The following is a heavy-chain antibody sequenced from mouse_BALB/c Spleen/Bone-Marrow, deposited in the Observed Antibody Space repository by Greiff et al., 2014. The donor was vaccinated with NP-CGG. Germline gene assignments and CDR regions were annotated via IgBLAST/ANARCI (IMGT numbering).Heavy chain of an antibody. CDR1: GYTFSNYW. V-gene: IGHV1-5*01. CDR2: IYPGNSDT. Sequence: VQLQQSGTVLARPGAAVKMSCKASGYTFSNYWMHWVKQRPGQGLEWIGTIYPGNSDTTYNQKFKGKATLTAVTSTSTAYMELGSLTNEDSAVYYCTTLARNKFDYWGQGTTLTVSS. D-gene: IGHD3-1*01. CDR3: TTLARNKFDY. J-gene: IGHJ2*01.